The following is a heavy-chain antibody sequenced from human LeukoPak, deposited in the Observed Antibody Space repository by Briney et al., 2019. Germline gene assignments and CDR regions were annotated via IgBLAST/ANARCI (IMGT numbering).Heavy chain of an antibody. V-gene: IGHV3-23*01. CDR3: AKDPPYYDFWSGLDAFDI. Sequence: GGSLGLSCAASGFTFSSYAMSWVRQAPGEGLEWVSAISGSGGSTYYADSVKGRFTISRDNSKNTLYLLMNSLRAEDTAVYYCAKDPPYYDFWSGLDAFDIWGQGTMVTVSS. J-gene: IGHJ3*02. CDR1: GFTFSSYA. D-gene: IGHD3-3*01. CDR2: ISGSGGST.